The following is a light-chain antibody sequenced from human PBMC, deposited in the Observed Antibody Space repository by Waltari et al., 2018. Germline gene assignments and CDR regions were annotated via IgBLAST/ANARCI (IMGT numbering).Light chain of an antibody. CDR1: TRDVGAYDL. Sequence: QSVLSQSPSASGTPGQSITTSCTGSTRDVGAYDLVSWYQQHTGEAPKLLICEVFKRPSDISSRCSRSKSGSTASLTISGLQPEDEGDYYCCSYAGRGTYVFGRGTKVTV. J-gene: IGLJ1*01. CDR2: EVF. V-gene: IGLV2-23*02. CDR3: CSYAGRGTYV.